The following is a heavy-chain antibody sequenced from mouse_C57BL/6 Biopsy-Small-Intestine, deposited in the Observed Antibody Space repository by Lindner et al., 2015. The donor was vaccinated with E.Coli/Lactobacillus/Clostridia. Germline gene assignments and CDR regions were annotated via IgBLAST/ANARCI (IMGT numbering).Heavy chain of an antibody. CDR1: GFTFSDYG. CDR3: ARWGELRLRGAMDY. V-gene: IGHV5-17*01. CDR2: ISSGSSTI. Sequence: VQLQESGGGLVKPGGSLKLSCAASGFTFSDYGMHWVRQAPEKGLEWVAYISSGSSTIYYADTVKGRFTISRDNAKNTLFLQMTSLRSEDTAMYYCARWGELRLRGAMDYWGQGTSVTVPS. D-gene: IGHD3-2*02. J-gene: IGHJ4*01.